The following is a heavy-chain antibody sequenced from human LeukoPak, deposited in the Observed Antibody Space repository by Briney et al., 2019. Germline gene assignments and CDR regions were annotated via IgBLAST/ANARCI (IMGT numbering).Heavy chain of an antibody. Sequence: SETLSLTCSVSGGSISSSAYHWGWIRQPPGKGLEWVGSIHYSGSTNYNPSLKSRVTISVDTSKNQFSLKLSSVTAADTAVYYCACWGNWNYLIIDYWGQGTLVTVSS. CDR3: ACWGNWNYLIIDY. J-gene: IGHJ4*02. CDR1: GGSISSSAYH. V-gene: IGHV4-39*07. CDR2: IHYSGST. D-gene: IGHD1-7*01.